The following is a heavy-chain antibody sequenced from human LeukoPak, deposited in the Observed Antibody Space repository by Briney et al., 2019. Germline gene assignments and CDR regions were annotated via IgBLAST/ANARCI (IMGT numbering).Heavy chain of an antibody. J-gene: IGHJ4*02. V-gene: IGHV4-59*01. CDR3: ARDTRSCDSSGYYFFDF. Sequence: PSETLSLTCTVSGASIRSYYWNWLRQPPGKGLEWIGYINYSGSTNFNPSLKSRATISMDTSKHHFSLKLSSVTAADTAVYYCARDTRSCDSSGYYFFDFWGQGTLVTVSS. CDR1: GASIRSYY. CDR2: INYSGST. D-gene: IGHD3-22*01.